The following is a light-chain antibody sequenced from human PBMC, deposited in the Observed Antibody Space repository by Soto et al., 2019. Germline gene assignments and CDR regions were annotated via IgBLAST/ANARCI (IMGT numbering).Light chain of an antibody. J-gene: IGKJ1*01. CDR3: QQYNNWPLS. Sequence: EIVMTQSPATLSVSPGERATLSCRASQSVSSNLAWYQQKPGQAPRLLIYGASTGATGIPARFSGSGSGTEFTLTISSLQSEDFAVYYCQQYNNWPLSLGQGTKV. CDR1: QSVSSN. CDR2: GAS. V-gene: IGKV3-15*01.